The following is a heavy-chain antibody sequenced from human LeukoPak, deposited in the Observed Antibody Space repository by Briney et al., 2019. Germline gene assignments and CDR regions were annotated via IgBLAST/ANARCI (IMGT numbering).Heavy chain of an antibody. V-gene: IGHV3-23*01. CDR2: ISGSGGST. CDR1: GLSFSSDA. D-gene: IGHD3-3*01. CDR3: AKVNDFWSGPNDY. Sequence: GGSLRLSCAASGLSFSSDAMSWVRQAPGKGLEWVSTISGSGGSTYYADSVKGRFTISRDNSKNTLYLQMNSLRAEDTAVYYCAKVNDFWSGPNDYWGQGTLVTVSS. J-gene: IGHJ4*02.